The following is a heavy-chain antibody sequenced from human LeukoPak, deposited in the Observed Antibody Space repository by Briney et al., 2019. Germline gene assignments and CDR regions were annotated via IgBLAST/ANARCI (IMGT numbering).Heavy chain of an antibody. J-gene: IGHJ6*02. V-gene: IGHV3-53*04. Sequence: GGSLRLSCAASGFTFSDYYMSWVRQAPGKGLEWVSVIYSGGSTYYADSVKGRFTISRHNSKNTLYLQMSSLRAEDTAVYYCASRVVDYYYYGMDVWGQGTTVTVSS. CDR2: IYSGGST. CDR1: GFTFSDYY. CDR3: ASRVVDYYYYGMDV. D-gene: IGHD3-22*01.